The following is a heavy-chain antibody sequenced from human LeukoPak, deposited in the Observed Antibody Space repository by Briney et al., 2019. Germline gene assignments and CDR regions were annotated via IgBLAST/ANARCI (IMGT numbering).Heavy chain of an antibody. V-gene: IGHV4-38-2*02. CDR2: IYQSGST. CDR1: GYSISSGYY. CDR3: ARSGRSGYGNY. J-gene: IGHJ4*02. Sequence: SETLSLTCSVSGYSISSGYYWGWIRQPPGKGLEWIGSIYQSGSTYYNPSLKSRIPISVDTSKNQFSLKLSSVTAADTAVYYCARSGRSGYGNYWGQGTLVTVSS. D-gene: IGHD5-12*01.